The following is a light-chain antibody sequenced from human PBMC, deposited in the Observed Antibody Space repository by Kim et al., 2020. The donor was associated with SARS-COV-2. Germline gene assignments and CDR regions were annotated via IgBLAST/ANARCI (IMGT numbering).Light chain of an antibody. Sequence: GQSVTNSRTETSSDVGGYNYVSWYQQHPGKAPKLMIYEVSKRPSGVPDSFSGSKSGNTASLTVSGLQAEDEADYYCSSYAGSNNLVFGGGTQLTVL. CDR1: SSDVGGYNY. CDR2: EVS. J-gene: IGLJ2*01. CDR3: SSYAGSNNLV. V-gene: IGLV2-8*01.